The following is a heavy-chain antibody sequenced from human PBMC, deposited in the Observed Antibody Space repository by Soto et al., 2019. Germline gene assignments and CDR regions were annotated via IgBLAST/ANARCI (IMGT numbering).Heavy chain of an antibody. V-gene: IGHV3-23*01. D-gene: IGHD5-18*01. Sequence: GSLRLSCAASGFTFSSYTMSWVRQAPGKGLEWVSTISGSGSSTYSADSVKGRFTISRDNSKNTLYLQMNSLRAEDTAVYYCARDQPGYSYGYGLGYWGQGT. CDR1: GFTFSSYT. CDR3: ARDQPGYSYGYGLGY. CDR2: ISGSGSST. J-gene: IGHJ4*02.